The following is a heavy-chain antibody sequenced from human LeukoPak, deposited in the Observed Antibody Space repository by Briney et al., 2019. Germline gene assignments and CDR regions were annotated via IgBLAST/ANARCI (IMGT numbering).Heavy chain of an antibody. CDR3: ARDPHDFWSGYYLDY. Sequence: AGGSLRLSCAASGFTFSSYWMSWVRQARGKGLEWVANIKQDGSEKYYVGSVTGRFTISRDNAKNSLYLQMNSLRAEDTAVYYCARDPHDFWSGYYLDYWGQGTLVTVSS. D-gene: IGHD3-3*01. CDR1: GFTFSSYW. V-gene: IGHV3-7*01. CDR2: IKQDGSEK. J-gene: IGHJ4*02.